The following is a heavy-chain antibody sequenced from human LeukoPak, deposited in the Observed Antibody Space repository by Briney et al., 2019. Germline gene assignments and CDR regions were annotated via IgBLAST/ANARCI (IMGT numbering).Heavy chain of an antibody. V-gene: IGHV1-46*01. CDR3: ARPPSPYCGGDCYSLAN. CDR2: INPSGGST. J-gene: IGHJ4*02. D-gene: IGHD2-21*02. CDR1: GYTFTSYY. Sequence: ASVKVSCKASGYTFTSYYMHWVRQAPGQGLEWMGIINPSGGSTSYAQKFQGRVTMTRDMSTSTVYMELSSLRSEDTAVYYCARPPSPYCGGDCYSLANWGQGTLVTVSS.